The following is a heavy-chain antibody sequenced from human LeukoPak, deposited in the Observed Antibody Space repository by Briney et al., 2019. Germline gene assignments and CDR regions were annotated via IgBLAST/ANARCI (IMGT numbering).Heavy chain of an antibody. Sequence: PSETLSLTCAVYGGSLSGYYWSWIRQPPGKGLEWIGEINHSGSTNYNPSLKSRVTISVDTSKNQFSLKLSSVTAADTAVYYCARGRRIQLWLGVEYFQHWGQGTLVTVSS. CDR2: INHSGST. CDR3: ARGRRIQLWLGVEYFQH. J-gene: IGHJ1*01. V-gene: IGHV4-34*01. CDR1: GGSLSGYY. D-gene: IGHD5-18*01.